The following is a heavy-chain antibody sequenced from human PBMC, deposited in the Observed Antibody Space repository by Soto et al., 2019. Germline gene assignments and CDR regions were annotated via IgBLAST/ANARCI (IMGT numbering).Heavy chain of an antibody. V-gene: IGHV3-7*01. CDR2: VKQDGSEK. Sequence: LRLSCAASGFTFSSHWMSWVRQAPGKGLEWVANVKQDGSEKYYVDSVKGRFTVSRDNAKNSLYLQMNSLRAEDTALYYCAKAATGPTQANWFDRWGQGTLVTVSS. CDR3: AKAATGPTQANWFDR. CDR1: GFTFSSHW. D-gene: IGHD1-1*01. J-gene: IGHJ5*02.